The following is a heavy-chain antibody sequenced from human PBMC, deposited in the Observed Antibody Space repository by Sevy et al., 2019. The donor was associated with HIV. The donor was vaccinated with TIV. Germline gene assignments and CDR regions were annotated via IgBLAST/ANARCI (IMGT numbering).Heavy chain of an antibody. CDR3: AKGKARRLEQRAWFDY. D-gene: IGHD1-1*01. Sequence: GGSLRLSCAASGFIFSSYAMSWVRQAPGKGLEWVASINGGGSNTNYADSVKGRFTISRDNANNKLHLRMNSLRADDTAVYYCAKGKARRLEQRAWFDYWGQGTLVTVSS. J-gene: IGHJ4*02. CDR1: GFIFSSYA. V-gene: IGHV3-23*01. CDR2: INGGGSNT.